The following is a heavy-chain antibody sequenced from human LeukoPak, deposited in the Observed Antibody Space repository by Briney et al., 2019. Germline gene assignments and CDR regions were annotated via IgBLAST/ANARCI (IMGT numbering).Heavy chain of an antibody. V-gene: IGHV4-59*01. Sequence: SETLSLTCTVSGGSISSYYWSWIRQPPGKGLEWIGYIYYSGSTNYNPSLKSRVTISVDTSKNQFSLKLSSVTAADTAVYYCARAARKNWSDPWGQGTLVTVSS. J-gene: IGHJ5*02. CDR3: ARAARKNWSDP. CDR1: GGSISSYY. CDR2: IYYSGST.